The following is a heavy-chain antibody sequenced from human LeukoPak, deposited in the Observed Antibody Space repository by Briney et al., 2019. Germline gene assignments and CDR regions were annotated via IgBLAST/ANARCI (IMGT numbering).Heavy chain of an antibody. CDR2: MNPNSGNT. CDR3: ATGYSSGWLYYYGMDV. CDR1: GYTFTSYD. V-gene: IGHV1-8*01. J-gene: IGHJ6*02. D-gene: IGHD6-19*01. Sequence: ASVKVSCKASGYTFTSYDINWVRQATGQGLEWMGWMNPNSGNTGYAQKFQGRVTMTRNTSISTAYMELSSLRSEDTAVYYCATGYSSGWLYYYGMDVWGQGTTVTVSS.